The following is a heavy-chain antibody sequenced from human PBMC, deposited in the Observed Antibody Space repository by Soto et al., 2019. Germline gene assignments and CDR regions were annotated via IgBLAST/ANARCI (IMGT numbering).Heavy chain of an antibody. J-gene: IGHJ4*02. CDR2: ISGSGGST. V-gene: IGHV3-23*01. Sequence: GGSLRLSCAASVFTFSSYAMSWVRQAPGKGLECVSAISGSGGSTYYADSVTGRFTISRDNSKHTLYMQMNSLRDDDTAVYYCAKDPEGIAVADYFEYWGQGTMVTVSS. D-gene: IGHD6-19*01. CDR3: AKDPEGIAVADYFEY. CDR1: VFTFSSYA.